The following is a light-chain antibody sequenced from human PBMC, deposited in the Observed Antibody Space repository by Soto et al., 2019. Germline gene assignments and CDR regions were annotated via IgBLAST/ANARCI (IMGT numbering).Light chain of an antibody. Sequence: DIQMTQSPSSLSASVGDRVTITSRASQNIDSYLNWYQQRPGKAPKLLIHDAASLQSGIPSRFSGXGSVTDFALTFNSLSLEGSASLSSQQTFAATCAFCQGTKEDVK. V-gene: IGKV1-39*01. CDR3: QQTFAATCA. CDR2: DAA. CDR1: QNIDSY. J-gene: IGKJ1*01.